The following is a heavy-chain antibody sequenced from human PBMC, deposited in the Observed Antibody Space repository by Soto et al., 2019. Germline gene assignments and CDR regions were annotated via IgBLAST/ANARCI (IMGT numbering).Heavy chain of an antibody. CDR3: ARGGGAAHYWYFDL. J-gene: IGHJ2*01. D-gene: IGHD2-21*01. CDR1: GYTFTYRY. V-gene: IGHV1-45*02. CDR2: ITPFNGNT. Sequence: QMQLVQSGAEVKKTGSSVKVSCKASGYTFTYRYLHWVRQAPGQALEWMGWITPFNGNTNYAQKFQDRVTITRDRSMSTAYMELSSLRSEDTAMYYCARGGGAAHYWYFDLWGRGTLVTVSS.